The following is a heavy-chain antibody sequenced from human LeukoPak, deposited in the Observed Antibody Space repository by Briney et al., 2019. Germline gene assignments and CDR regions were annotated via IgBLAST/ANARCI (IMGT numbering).Heavy chain of an antibody. V-gene: IGHV4-34*01. D-gene: IGHD2-2*01. Sequence: SETLSLTCAVYGGSFSGYYWSWIRQPPGKGLEWIAEINHSGSTNYNPSLKSRVTISVDTSKNQFSLKLSSVTAADTAVYYCARAWYQLLAYFDYWGQGTLVTVSS. CDR1: GGSFSGYY. J-gene: IGHJ4*02. CDR2: INHSGST. CDR3: ARAWYQLLAYFDY.